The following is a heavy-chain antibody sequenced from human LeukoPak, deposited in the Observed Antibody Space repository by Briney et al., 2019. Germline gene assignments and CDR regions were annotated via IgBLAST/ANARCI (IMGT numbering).Heavy chain of an antibody. Sequence: GGSLRLSCAAPGFTFSSHGMHSVRQAPGKGLEWVAFIRFDVNEKYYADSVKGGFRISRDNSKNTLYLQMNSLRAEDTAVYYCARPLYGDYWYDAFDIWGQGTMVTVSS. V-gene: IGHV3-30*02. J-gene: IGHJ3*02. CDR1: GFTFSSHG. CDR2: IRFDVNEK. CDR3: ARPLYGDYWYDAFDI. D-gene: IGHD4-17*01.